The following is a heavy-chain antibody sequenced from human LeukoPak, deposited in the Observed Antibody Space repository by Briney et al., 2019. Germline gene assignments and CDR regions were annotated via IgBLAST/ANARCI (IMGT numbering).Heavy chain of an antibody. V-gene: IGHV3-53*01. CDR3: ARMSRDAFEI. CDR2: IYSGGNT. Sequence: HPGGSLRLSCAASGFIVSGNYMSWVRPAPGKGLEWVSVIYSGGNTYYADSVKGRFTISRDNSKNTLYLQINGLRAEDTAVYYCARMSRDAFEIWGQGTMVTVSS. D-gene: IGHD5/OR15-5a*01. J-gene: IGHJ3*02. CDR1: GFIVSGNY.